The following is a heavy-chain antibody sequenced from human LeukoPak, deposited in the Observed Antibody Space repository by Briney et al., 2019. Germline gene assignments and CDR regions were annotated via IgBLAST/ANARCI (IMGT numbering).Heavy chain of an antibody. CDR1: GFSFTNYW. D-gene: IGHD1-14*01. J-gene: IGHJ4*02. CDR2: INQDGSER. CDR3: ARDKITGASTNDY. Sequence: GGSLRLSCAASGFSFTNYWMRWVRQAPGMGLEWVAIINQDGSERYYVDSVKGRFTVSRDSAKNSLYLQMNSLRVEDTAVYYCARDKITGASTNDYWGQGTLVTVSS. V-gene: IGHV3-7*01.